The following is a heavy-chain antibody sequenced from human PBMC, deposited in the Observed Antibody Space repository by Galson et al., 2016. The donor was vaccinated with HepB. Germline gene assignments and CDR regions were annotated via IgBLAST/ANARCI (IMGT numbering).Heavy chain of an antibody. J-gene: IGHJ4*02. V-gene: IGHV1-18*04. CDR3: VRLAGWLADFDY. CDR1: FYAFKTYN. CDR2: IRRENGDR. Sequence: SFPSSFYAFKTYNMVGVRKEPGQGSEWRGGIRRENGDRSYLKKFKGRGTMTTDTATSTAYMELRSLISEDTAVYYCVRLAGWLADFDYWGQGTLVTVSS. D-gene: IGHD6-19*01.